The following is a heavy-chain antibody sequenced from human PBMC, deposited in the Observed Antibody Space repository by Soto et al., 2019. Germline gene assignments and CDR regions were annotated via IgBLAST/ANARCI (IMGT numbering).Heavy chain of an antibody. CDR3: ARGGHYYGSGSPFTGGYYYMDV. V-gene: IGHV1-8*01. CDR1: GYTFTSYD. CDR2: MNPNSGNT. J-gene: IGHJ6*03. Sequence: QVQLVQSGAEVKKPGASVKVSCKASGYTFTSYDINWVRQATGQGLEWMGWMNPNSGNTGYAQKLQGRVTMTRNTSISTAYMELSSLRSEDTAVYYCARGGHYYGSGSPFTGGYYYMDVWGKGTTVTVSS. D-gene: IGHD3-10*01.